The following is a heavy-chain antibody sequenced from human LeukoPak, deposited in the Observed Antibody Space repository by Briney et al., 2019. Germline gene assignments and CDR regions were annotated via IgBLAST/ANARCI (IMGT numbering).Heavy chain of an antibody. CDR3: ARDPESIAADLDY. CDR1: GYTFTSYY. CDR2: INPSGGST. V-gene: IGHV1-46*01. D-gene: IGHD6-13*01. Sequence: ASVKVSCKASGYTFTSYYMHWVRQAPGQGLEWMGIINPSGGSTSYAQKFQGRVTMTRDTSISTAYMELSRLRSDDTAVYYCARDPESIAADLDYWGQGTLVTVSS. J-gene: IGHJ4*02.